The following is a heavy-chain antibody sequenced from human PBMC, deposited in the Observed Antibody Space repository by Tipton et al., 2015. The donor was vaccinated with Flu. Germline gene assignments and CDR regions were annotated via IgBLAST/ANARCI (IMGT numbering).Heavy chain of an antibody. CDR1: GFTFGDYA. CDR3: AKGYSYYYYYSMDV. Sequence: RPLRLSCAASGFTFGDYAMHWVRQAPGKGLEWVSGITWNSGSIAYADSVKGRFTISRDNAKNSLYLQMGSLRAEDTALYFCAKGYSYYYYYSMDVWGQGTTVTVSS. V-gene: IGHV3-9*01. CDR2: ITWNSGSI. J-gene: IGHJ6*02. D-gene: IGHD2-21*01.